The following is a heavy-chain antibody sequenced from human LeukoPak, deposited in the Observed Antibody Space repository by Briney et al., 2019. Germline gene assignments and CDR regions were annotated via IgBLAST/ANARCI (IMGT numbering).Heavy chain of an antibody. CDR3: AKDVSRGSGALGDY. J-gene: IGHJ4*02. CDR2: ISYDGSNK. V-gene: IGHV3-30*09. D-gene: IGHD3-10*01. Sequence: GGSLRLSCAASGFTFSSYAMHWVRQAPGKGLEWVAVISYDGSNKYYGDSVKGRFAISRDNSKNTLYLQMNSPRPEDTAVYYCAKDVSRGSGALGDYWGQGTLVTVSS. CDR1: GFTFSSYA.